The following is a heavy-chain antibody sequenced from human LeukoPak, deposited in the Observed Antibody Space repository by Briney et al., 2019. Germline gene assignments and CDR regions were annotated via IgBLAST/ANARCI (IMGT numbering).Heavy chain of an antibody. Sequence: GSLRLSCATSGFTFSAYSMSWVRQPPGKGLEWIGSIYYSGSTYYNPSLKSRVTISVDTSKNQFSLKLSSVTAADTAVYYCGMTALFPYYYYYMDVWGKGTTVTVSS. D-gene: IGHD2-21*02. CDR1: GFTFSAYS. CDR2: IYYSGST. J-gene: IGHJ6*03. CDR3: GMTALFPYYYYYMDV. V-gene: IGHV4-38-2*01.